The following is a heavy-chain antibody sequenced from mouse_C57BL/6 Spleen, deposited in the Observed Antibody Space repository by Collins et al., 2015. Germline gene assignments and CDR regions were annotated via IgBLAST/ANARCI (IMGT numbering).Heavy chain of an antibody. Sequence: HWVKQRPGQGLEWIGRIHPSDSDTNYNQKFKGKATLTVDKSSSTACLHLSSLTSEDSAVYYCAIQDHSGYFDYWGQGTTLTVSS. D-gene: IGHD1-3*01. CDR2: IHPSDSDT. V-gene: IGHV1-74*01. CDR3: AIQDHSGYFDY. J-gene: IGHJ2*01.